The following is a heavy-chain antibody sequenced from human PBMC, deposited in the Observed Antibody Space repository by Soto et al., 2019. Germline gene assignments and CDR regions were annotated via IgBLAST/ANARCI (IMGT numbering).Heavy chain of an antibody. D-gene: IGHD3-9*01. J-gene: IGHJ6*02. CDR1: GGSISSSNW. Sequence: SETLSLTCAVSGGSISSSNWWSWVRQPPGKGVEWSGEIYHCGSTNYNPSLQSRVTISVDKSTNQFSLKLRSVPTADTAVYDCARGRYCDILTGYTADPYGMDVWGQGTTVTVSS. CDR2: IYHCGST. V-gene: IGHV4-4*02. CDR3: ARGRYCDILTGYTADPYGMDV.